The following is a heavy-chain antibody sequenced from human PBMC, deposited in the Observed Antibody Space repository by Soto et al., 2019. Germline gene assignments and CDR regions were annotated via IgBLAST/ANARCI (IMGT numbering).Heavy chain of an antibody. V-gene: IGHV5-51*01. Sequence: PGESLKISCKGSGYSFTSYWIGWVRQMPGKGLEWMGIIYPGDSDTRYSPSFQGQVTISADKSISTAYLQWSSLKASDTAMYYCARQRGIQLWLSRWFDPWGQGTLVIVSS. CDR2: IYPGDSDT. CDR1: GYSFTSYW. CDR3: ARQRGIQLWLSRWFDP. D-gene: IGHD5-18*01. J-gene: IGHJ5*02.